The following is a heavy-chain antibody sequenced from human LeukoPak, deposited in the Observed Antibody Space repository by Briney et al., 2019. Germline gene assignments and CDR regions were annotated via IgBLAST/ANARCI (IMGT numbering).Heavy chain of an antibody. CDR1: GGTFSSYA. CDR2: IIPIFGTA. V-gene: IGHV1-69*05. J-gene: IGHJ4*02. CDR3: ARAMSGSYYYAYFDY. D-gene: IGHD1-26*01. Sequence: ASVKVSCKASGGTFSSYAISWVRQAPGQGLEWMGGIIPIFGTANYAQKFQGRVTMTTDTSTSTAYMELRSLRSDDTAVYYCARAMSGSYYYAYFDYWGQGTLVTVSS.